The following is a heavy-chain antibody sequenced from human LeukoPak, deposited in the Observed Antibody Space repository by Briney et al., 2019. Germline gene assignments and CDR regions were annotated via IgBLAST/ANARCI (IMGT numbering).Heavy chain of an antibody. CDR3: ARYCSGVSCYSGYDY. CDR2: ISTNGGGT. CDR1: GFTFSTYA. J-gene: IGHJ4*02. Sequence: GGYLRLSCAASGFTFSTYAMHWVRQTPGKGLEYVSAISTNGGGTYDANSVKGRFTISRDNSNNTLYLQMGSLRAEDMAVYYCARYCSGVSCYSGYDYWGQGTLVTVSS. D-gene: IGHD2-15*01. V-gene: IGHV3-64*01.